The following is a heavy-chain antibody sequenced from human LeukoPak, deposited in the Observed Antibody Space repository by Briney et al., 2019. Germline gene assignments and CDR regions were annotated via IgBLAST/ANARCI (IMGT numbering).Heavy chain of an antibody. V-gene: IGHV3-30*03. CDR2: ISYDGTNK. CDR1: GFTFSNYV. J-gene: IGHJ6*03. CDR3: VRSPTYYNMDV. Sequence: AGSLRLSCAASGFTFSNYVIHWVRQAPGKGLEWLAVISYDGTNKYYADTVKGRFTISRDHSQSTVDLQMNTLRGADTAVYYCVRSPTYYNMDVWGKGTTVTVSS.